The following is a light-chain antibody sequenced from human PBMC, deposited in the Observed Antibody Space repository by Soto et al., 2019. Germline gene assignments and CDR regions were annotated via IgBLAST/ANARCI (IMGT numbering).Light chain of an antibody. CDR3: QQYGSSPLYT. Sequence: EIVLTQSPGTLSLSPGERATLSCRASQSVSSSYLAWYQQKPGQAPRLLIYGASSRATGIPDRFSGSGSGTDFTLTISRLEPEDFAVCYCQQYGSSPLYTFGQGTTLEIK. J-gene: IGKJ2*01. CDR2: GAS. CDR1: QSVSSSY. V-gene: IGKV3-20*01.